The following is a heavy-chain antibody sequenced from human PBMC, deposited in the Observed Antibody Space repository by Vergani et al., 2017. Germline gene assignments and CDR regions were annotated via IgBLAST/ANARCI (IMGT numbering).Heavy chain of an antibody. CDR2: LTGGGGST. CDR1: GFTFSTYA. Sequence: EVQLLESGGSLKQPGGSVRLSCAASGFTFSTYAMHWVRQAPGKGLAWVSALTGGGGSTYYADSFKGRFIISRDNSRDTLYLQMNSLRPEDTATYYCVKDAGGYENFFDSGGQGTLVTVSS. D-gene: IGHD5-12*01. CDR3: VKDAGGYENFFDS. J-gene: IGHJ4*02. V-gene: IGHV3-23*01.